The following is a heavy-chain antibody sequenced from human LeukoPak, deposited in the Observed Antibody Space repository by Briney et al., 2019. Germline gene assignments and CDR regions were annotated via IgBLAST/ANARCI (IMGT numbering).Heavy chain of an antibody. CDR2: IKSKTDGGTT. D-gene: IGHD1-26*01. J-gene: IGHJ4*02. V-gene: IGHV3-15*01. CDR1: GFTVSSNY. CDR3: TIPSGSYLKY. Sequence: GGSLRLSCAASGFTVSSNYMSWVRQAPGKGLEWVGRIKSKTDGGTTDYAAPVKGRFTISRDDSKNTLYLQMNSLKTEDTAVYYCTIPSGSYLKYWGQGTLVTVSS.